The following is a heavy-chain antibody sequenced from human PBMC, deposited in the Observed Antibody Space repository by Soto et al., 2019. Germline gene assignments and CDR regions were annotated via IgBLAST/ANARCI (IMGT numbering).Heavy chain of an antibody. Sequence: QVQLQESGPGLVKPSETLSLTCTVSGGSITNYYCSWFRQPPGKGLEWIGYINYDGYSAYNLSLMRRVALSLVESKTQFSLMLESVTATDTAVYYCSRHGFGPLHGLVDVWGPGTTVIVSS. CDR1: GGSITNYY. D-gene: IGHD3-10*01. V-gene: IGHV4-59*08. J-gene: IGHJ6*02. CDR2: INYDGYS. CDR3: SRHGFGPLHGLVDV.